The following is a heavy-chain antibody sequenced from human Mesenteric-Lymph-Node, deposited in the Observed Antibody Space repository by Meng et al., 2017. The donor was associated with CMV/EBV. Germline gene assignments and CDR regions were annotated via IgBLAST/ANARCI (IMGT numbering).Heavy chain of an antibody. CDR1: GFTFSSYA. CDR3: AKESNFWSAYYQVRGGYFDY. D-gene: IGHD3-3*01. CDR2: ISGDAGRT. Sequence: GGSLRLSCAASGFTFSSYAMSWVRQAPGKGMEWPSGISGDAGRTYYADSVKGRFTISRDNSKNTLYLQMNSLRAEDTAVYYCAKESNFWSAYYQVRGGYFDYWGQGSLVTVSS. V-gene: IGHV3-23*01. J-gene: IGHJ4*02.